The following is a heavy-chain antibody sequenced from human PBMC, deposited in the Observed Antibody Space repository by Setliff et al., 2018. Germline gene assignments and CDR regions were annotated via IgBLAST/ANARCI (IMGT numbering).Heavy chain of an antibody. J-gene: IGHJ6*03. CDR1: GYTFTGYY. CDR2: ITPNRGGT. V-gene: IGHV1-2*02. CDR3: ARDGDILTTYYIYYYYMDV. D-gene: IGHD3-9*01. Sequence: GASVKVSCKASGYTFTGYYIHWVRQAPGQGLEWMGWITPNRGGTNHAQSFQGRVTMTRDTSISTTYMEVSRLRSDDTAVYFCARDGDILTTYYIYYYYMDVWGKGTTVTVSS.